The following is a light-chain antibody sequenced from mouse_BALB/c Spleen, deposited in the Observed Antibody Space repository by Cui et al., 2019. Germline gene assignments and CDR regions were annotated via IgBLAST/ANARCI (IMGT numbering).Light chain of an antibody. J-gene: IGKJ1*01. Sequence: QIVLTQSPALMSASPGEKVTMTCSASSSVSYMYWYQQKPRSSPKPWIYLTSNLASGVPARFSGSGSGTSYSLTISSMEAEDAATYYCQQWRSNPRTFGGGTKLEIK. V-gene: IGKV4-68*01. CDR3: QQWRSNPRT. CDR2: LTS. CDR1: SSVSY.